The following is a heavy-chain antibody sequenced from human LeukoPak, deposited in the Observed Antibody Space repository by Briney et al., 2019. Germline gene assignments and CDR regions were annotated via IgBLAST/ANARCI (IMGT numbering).Heavy chain of an antibody. CDR2: TDTSGVIT. Sequence: PGGSLRLSCAASGFTFSNYGMNWVRQAPGKGLEWVSVTDTSGVITYYTDSVKGRFTISRDNSKNTLNLQMDSLRVEDTAVYYCAKGDTGVIRRYYLDSWGKGTLVTVSS. D-gene: IGHD5-18*01. CDR3: AKGDTGVIRRYYLDS. J-gene: IGHJ4*02. CDR1: GFTFSNYG. V-gene: IGHV3-23*05.